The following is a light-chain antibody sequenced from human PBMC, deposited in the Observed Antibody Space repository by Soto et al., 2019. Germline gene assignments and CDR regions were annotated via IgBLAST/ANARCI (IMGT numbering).Light chain of an antibody. J-gene: IGLJ2*01. CDR1: NSDIGAYNF. Sequence: QSALTQPASVSGSPGQSITISCTGSNSDIGAYNFVSWYQQHPDKAPKLMIYGVANRPSGVSTRFSGSKSSNTASLTISGLQPEDEANYYCASYTSSSNLDVIFGGGTKLTVL. V-gene: IGLV2-14*01. CDR2: GVA. CDR3: ASYTSSSNLDVI.